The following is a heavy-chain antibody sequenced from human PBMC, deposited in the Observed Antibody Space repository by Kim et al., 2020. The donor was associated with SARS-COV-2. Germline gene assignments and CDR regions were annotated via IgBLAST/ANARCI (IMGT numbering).Heavy chain of an antibody. CDR2: ISSSSSTI. J-gene: IGHJ4*02. CDR1: GFTFSSYS. Sequence: GGSLRLSCAASGFTFSSYSMNWVRQAPGKGLEWVSYISSSSSTIYYADSVKGRFTISRDNAKNSLYLQMNSLRAEDTAVYYCARGINSYEIVVVTDFDYWGQGTLVTVSP. CDR3: ARGINSYEIVVVTDFDY. V-gene: IGHV3-48*04. D-gene: IGHD3-22*01.